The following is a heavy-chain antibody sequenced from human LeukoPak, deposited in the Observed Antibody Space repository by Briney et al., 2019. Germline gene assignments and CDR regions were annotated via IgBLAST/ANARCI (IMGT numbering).Heavy chain of an antibody. D-gene: IGHD1-14*01. J-gene: IGHJ2*01. V-gene: IGHV3-30*03. CDR3: TTFADWYFDL. CDR1: GFTFSSYG. CDR2: ISYDGSNK. Sequence: GRSLRLSCAASGFTFSSYGMHWVRQAPGKGLEWVAVISYDGSNKYYADSVKGRFTISRDNSKNTLYLQMNSLKTEDTAVYYCTTFADWYFDLWGRGTLVTVSS.